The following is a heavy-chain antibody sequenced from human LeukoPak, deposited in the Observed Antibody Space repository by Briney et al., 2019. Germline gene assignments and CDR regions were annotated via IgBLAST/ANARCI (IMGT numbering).Heavy chain of an antibody. CDR2: IHSADSNT. D-gene: IGHD4-17*01. V-gene: IGHV5-51*01. Sequence: GESLKISCKDSGYSFTNYWIGWVRQMPGKGLEWMGIIHSADSNTKYSPSFQGQDTISADKSISTAYLQWSGPKASDTAMYYCAGARHGDYRWDYWGQGTLVTVSS. CDR3: AGARHGDYRWDY. J-gene: IGHJ4*02. CDR1: GYSFTNYW.